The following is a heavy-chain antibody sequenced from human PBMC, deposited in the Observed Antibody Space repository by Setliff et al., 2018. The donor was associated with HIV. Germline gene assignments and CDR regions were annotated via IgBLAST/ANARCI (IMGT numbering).Heavy chain of an antibody. CDR3: AKSGHAPSKPGPYYPSMDV. D-gene: IGHD2-2*01. CDR2: IRYDASNK. J-gene: IGHJ6*03. V-gene: IGHV3-30*02. CDR1: GFTFSDYG. Sequence: PGGSLRLSCAPSGFTFSDYGIYWVRQAPGKGLEWLTYIRYDASNKFYADSVKGRVTISRDNSKNTLFLQLNSLRVYDTAVYYCAKSGHAPSKPGPYYPSMDVWAKGTTFTVSS.